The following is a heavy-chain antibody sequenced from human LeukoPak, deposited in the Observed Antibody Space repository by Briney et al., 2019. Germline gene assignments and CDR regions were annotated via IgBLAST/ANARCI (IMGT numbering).Heavy chain of an antibody. J-gene: IGHJ6*03. Sequence: ASVKVSCKASGYTFTSYDIYWVRQATGQGLEWMGWMNPNSGNTGYAQKFQGRVTITRNTSISTAYMELSSLRSEDTAVYYCARGGLRFSGYYYYYMDVWGKGTTVTVSS. CDR3: ARGGLRFSGYYYYYMDV. CDR1: GYTFTSYD. D-gene: IGHD3-3*01. CDR2: MNPNSGNT. V-gene: IGHV1-8*03.